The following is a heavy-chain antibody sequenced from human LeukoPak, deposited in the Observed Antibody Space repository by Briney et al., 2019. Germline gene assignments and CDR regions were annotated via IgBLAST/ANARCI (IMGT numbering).Heavy chain of an antibody. Sequence: PSETLSLTCTVSGGSISSYYWSWIRQPPGKGLEWIGYIYYSGSTNYNPSLKSRVTISVDTSKNQFSLKLSSVTAADTAVYYCARDLADGPPLYYFDYWGQGTLVTVSS. CDR3: ARDLADGPPLYYFDY. CDR2: IYYSGST. J-gene: IGHJ4*02. V-gene: IGHV4-59*01. D-gene: IGHD5-24*01. CDR1: GGSISSYY.